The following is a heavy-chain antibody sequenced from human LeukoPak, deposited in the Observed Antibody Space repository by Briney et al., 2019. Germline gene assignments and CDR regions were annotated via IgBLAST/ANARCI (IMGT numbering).Heavy chain of an antibody. Sequence: GRSLRLSCAASGLTLSSFAMHWVRQAPGKGLEWVAVISFDGSIKYYADSVKGRFTISRDNSKNTLYLQMNSLRADDTAVYFCAKVPGVAATGPFDYWGQGTLVTVSS. D-gene: IGHD6-13*01. J-gene: IGHJ4*02. CDR1: GLTLSSFA. CDR2: ISFDGSIK. CDR3: AKVPGVAATGPFDY. V-gene: IGHV3-30*18.